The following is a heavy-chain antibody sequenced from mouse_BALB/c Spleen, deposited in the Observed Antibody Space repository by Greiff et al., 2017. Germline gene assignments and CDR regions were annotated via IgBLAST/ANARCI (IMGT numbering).Heavy chain of an antibody. CDR3: ARRAGGNYYFDY. J-gene: IGHJ2*01. CDR2: ISSGGSYT. D-gene: IGHD2-1*01. CDR1: GFTFSSYA. Sequence: DVQLVESGGGLVKPGGSLKLSCAASGFTFSSYAMSWVRQSPEKRLEWVAEISSGGSYTYYPDTVTGRFTISRDNAKNTLYLEMSSLRSEDTAMYYCARRAGGNYYFDYWGQGTTLTVSS. V-gene: IGHV5-9-4*01.